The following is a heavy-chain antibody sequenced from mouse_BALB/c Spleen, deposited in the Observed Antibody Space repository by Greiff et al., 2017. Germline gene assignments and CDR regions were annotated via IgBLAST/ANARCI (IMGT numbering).Heavy chain of an antibody. CDR3: ARYNYYGSTPFAY. CDR1: GFNIKDTY. Sequence: EVKLMESGAELVKPGASVKLSCTASGFNIKDTYMHWVKQRPEQGLEWIGRIDPANGNTKYDPKFQGKATITADTSSNTAYLQLSSLTSEDTAVYYCARYNYYGSTPFAYWGQGTLVTVSA. J-gene: IGHJ3*01. D-gene: IGHD1-1*01. CDR2: IDPANGNT. V-gene: IGHV14-3*02.